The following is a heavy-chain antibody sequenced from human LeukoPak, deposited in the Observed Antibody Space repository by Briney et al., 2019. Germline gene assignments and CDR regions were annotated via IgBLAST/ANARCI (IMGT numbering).Heavy chain of an antibody. CDR3: ARAARPNNWFDP. CDR2: IEQDGSKK. J-gene: IGHJ5*02. V-gene: IGHV3-7*01. D-gene: IGHD6-6*01. CDR1: GFPFSSYW. Sequence: GGSLRLSCVASGFPFSSYWMTWVRQAPGKGLEWVANIEQDGSKKSYVDSVKGRFTISRDNAKNSLYLQMNSLRAEDTAVYYCARAARPNNWFDPWGQGTLVTVSS.